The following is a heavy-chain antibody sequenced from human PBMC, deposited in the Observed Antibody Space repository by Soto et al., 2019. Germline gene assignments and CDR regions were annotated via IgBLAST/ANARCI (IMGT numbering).Heavy chain of an antibody. V-gene: IGHV4-31*03. CDR1: GDSVSSGGAY. CDR3: ARIKSRYYKIIPYSFAY. CDR2: LYYGGSA. D-gene: IGHD3-10*01. J-gene: IGHJ4*02. Sequence: PSETLSLTCSVSGDSVSSGGAYWSWIRQLPGKGLEWIGYLYYGGSANYTPSLKSRLTISLDTSKNQFSLKLKSVTAADTAVYYCARIKSRYYKIIPYSFAYSGRGTLVTVSS.